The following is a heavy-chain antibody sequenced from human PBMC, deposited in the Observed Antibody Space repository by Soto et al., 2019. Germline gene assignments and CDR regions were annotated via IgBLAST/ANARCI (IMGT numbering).Heavy chain of an antibody. V-gene: IGHV3-23*01. J-gene: IGHJ6*02. CDR1: GFTFSSYA. CDR3: ARPEYSSSSYGMDV. CDR2: ISGSGGST. Sequence: PGGSLRLSCAASGFTFSSYAMSWVRQAPGKGLGWVSAISGSGGSTYYADSVKGRFTISRDNAKNSLYLQMNSLRDEDTAVYYCARPEYSSSSYGMDVWGQGTTVTVSS. D-gene: IGHD6-6*01.